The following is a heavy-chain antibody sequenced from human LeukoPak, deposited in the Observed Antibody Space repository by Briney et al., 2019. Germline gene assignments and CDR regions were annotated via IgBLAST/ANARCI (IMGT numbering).Heavy chain of an antibody. V-gene: IGHV4-61*01. J-gene: IGHJ4*02. CDR3: ASTPIAAAGRFDY. Sequence: TTSETLSLTCTVSGGSVSSGSYYWSWIRQPPGKGLEWIGYIYYSGSTNYNPSLKSRVTISLDTSKNQFSLKLSSVTAADTAVYYCASTPIAAAGRFDYWGQGTLVTVSS. CDR1: GGSVSSGSYY. CDR2: IYYSGST. D-gene: IGHD6-13*01.